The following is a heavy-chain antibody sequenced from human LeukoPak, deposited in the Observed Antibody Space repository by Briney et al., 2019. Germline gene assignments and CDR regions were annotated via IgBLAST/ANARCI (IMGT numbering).Heavy chain of an antibody. D-gene: IGHD2-15*01. V-gene: IGHV3-48*03. CDR2: IFSGGGLT. Sequence: PGGSLRLSCAASGFTLSSYEMTWVRQAPGTGLEWVSYIFSGGGLTFYADSVKGRFTISRDTAENSLYLQMNNLRGEDTALYYCARDISSSTRAFDIWGQGTMVTVSS. J-gene: IGHJ3*02. CDR1: GFTLSSYE. CDR3: ARDISSSTRAFDI.